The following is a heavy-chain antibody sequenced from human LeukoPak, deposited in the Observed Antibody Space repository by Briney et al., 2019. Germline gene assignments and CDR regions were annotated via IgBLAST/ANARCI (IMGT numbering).Heavy chain of an antibody. CDR3: AAYHYGSGSSGAFDY. V-gene: IGHV1-18*01. Sequence: ASVKVSCKASGYTFTSYGISWVRQAPGQGLEWMGWISAYNGNTNYAQKLQGRVTMTTDTSTSTAYMELRSLRSDDTAVYYCAAYHYGSGSSGAFDYWGQGTLVTVSS. D-gene: IGHD3-10*01. CDR2: ISAYNGNT. J-gene: IGHJ4*02. CDR1: GYTFTSYG.